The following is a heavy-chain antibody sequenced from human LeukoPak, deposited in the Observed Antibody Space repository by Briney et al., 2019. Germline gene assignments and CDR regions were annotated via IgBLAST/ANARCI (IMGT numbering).Heavy chain of an antibody. CDR3: ARAPPATVVTGAFDY. Sequence: SETLSLTCTVSGGSISSDNYYWGWIRQSPGKGLEWIGSISYSGSTYYNPSLKSRVTISVDTSKNQFSMKLSSVTAADTAVYYCARAPPATVVTGAFDYWGQGTLVTVSS. CDR2: ISYSGST. CDR1: GGSISSDNYY. J-gene: IGHJ4*02. V-gene: IGHV4-39*07. D-gene: IGHD4-23*01.